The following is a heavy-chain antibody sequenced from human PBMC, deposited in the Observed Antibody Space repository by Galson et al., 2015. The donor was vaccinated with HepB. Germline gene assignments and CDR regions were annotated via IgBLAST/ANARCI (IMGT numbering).Heavy chain of an antibody. Sequence: SLRLSCAASGFTFDDYAMHWVRQAPGKGLEWVPGISWNSGSIGYADSVKGRFTISRDNAKNSLYLQMNSLRAEDTALYYCAEGVYSSSSGGVDYWGQGTLVTVSS. D-gene: IGHD6-6*01. V-gene: IGHV3-9*01. J-gene: IGHJ4*02. CDR1: GFTFDDYA. CDR2: ISWNSGSI. CDR3: AEGVYSSSSGGVDY.